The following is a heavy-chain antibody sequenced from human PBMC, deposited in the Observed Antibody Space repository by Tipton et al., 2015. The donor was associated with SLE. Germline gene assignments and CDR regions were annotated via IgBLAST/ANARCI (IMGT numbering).Heavy chain of an antibody. J-gene: IGHJ5*02. CDR3: AREPAASGWFDP. V-gene: IGHV4-4*07. CDR1: GDSFRSYY. Sequence: TLSLTCSVSGDSFRSYYWSWIRQPAGKGLEWIGHISTSGSSNFNPSLKSRVTMSLDTSKNQFSLRLSSVTAADTAVYYCAREPAASGWFDPWGQGALVTVSS. CDR2: ISTSGSS. D-gene: IGHD2-2*01.